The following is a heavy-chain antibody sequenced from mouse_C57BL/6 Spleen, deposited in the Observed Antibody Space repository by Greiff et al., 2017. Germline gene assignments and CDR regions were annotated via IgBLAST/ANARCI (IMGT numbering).Heavy chain of an antibody. V-gene: IGHV5-17*01. CDR3: SRASIYYDNDDYAMDY. Sequence: EVKLMESGGGLVKPGGSLNLSCAASGFTFSDYGMHWVRQAPEKGLEWVAYISSGSSTIYYADTLKGRFTISRDNANNTLVLQMTRLRSEDTSMYYCSRASIYYDNDDYAMDYWGQGTSVTVSS. J-gene: IGHJ4*01. CDR2: ISSGSSTI. CDR1: GFTFSDYG. D-gene: IGHD2-4*01.